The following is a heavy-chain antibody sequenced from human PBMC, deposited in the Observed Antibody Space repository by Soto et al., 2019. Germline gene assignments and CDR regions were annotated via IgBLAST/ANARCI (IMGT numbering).Heavy chain of an antibody. CDR1: GFTFSSYA. Sequence: QVQLVESGGGVVQPGRSLRLSCAASGFTFSSYAMHWVRQAPGKGLEWVAVISYDGSNKYYADSVKGRFTISRDNSKNTLYLQMKSLRAEDTAVYYCARDLRFLEWLPLYYYYYGMDVWGQGTTVTVSS. V-gene: IGHV3-30-3*01. D-gene: IGHD3-3*01. CDR3: ARDLRFLEWLPLYYYYYGMDV. CDR2: ISYDGSNK. J-gene: IGHJ6*02.